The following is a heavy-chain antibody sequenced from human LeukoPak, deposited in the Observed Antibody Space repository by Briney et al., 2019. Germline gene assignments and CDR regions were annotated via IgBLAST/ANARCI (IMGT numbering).Heavy chain of an antibody. D-gene: IGHD2-8*02. J-gene: IGHJ4*02. CDR1: GFTVSSNH. CDR3: AREGYCTVGSCYSDY. Sequence: PGGSLRVSCAVFGFTVSSNHMSWVRQAPGKGLEWVSVIYSGGTTYYADSVKGRFTISRDNSKNTLYLQMNSLRVEDSAVYYCAREGYCTVGSCYSDYWGQGTLVTVSS. V-gene: IGHV3-66*01. CDR2: IYSGGTT.